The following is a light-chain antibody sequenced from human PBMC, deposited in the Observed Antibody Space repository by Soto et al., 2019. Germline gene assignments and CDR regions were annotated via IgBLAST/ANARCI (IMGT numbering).Light chain of an antibody. V-gene: IGLV2-14*01. CDR3: SSYTSSSTLEV. CDR2: EVS. CDR1: SSDVGGYNY. Sequence: LTQPASVSGSPGQSITISCTGTSSDVGGYNYVSWYQQHPGKAPKLMIYEVSNRPSGVSNRFSGSKSGNTASLTISGLQAEDEADYYCSSYTSSSTLEVFGGGTQLTVL. J-gene: IGLJ3*02.